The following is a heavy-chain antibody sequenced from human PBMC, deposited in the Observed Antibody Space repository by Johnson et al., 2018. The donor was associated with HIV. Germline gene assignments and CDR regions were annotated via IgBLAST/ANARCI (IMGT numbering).Heavy chain of an antibody. V-gene: IGHV3-30*04. CDR1: GFTFSSYA. CDR3: AKEGYYYDSKNDAFDI. J-gene: IGHJ3*02. CDR2: IGFDGTNK. Sequence: QVQLVESGGGLVQSGGSLRLACAASGFTFSSYAIHWVRQAPGKGLQWVAVIGFDGTNKYYADSVKGRFTISRDNSKNTLYLQMNSLRAEDTAVYYCAKEGYYYDSKNDAFDIWGQGTMVTVSS. D-gene: IGHD3-22*01.